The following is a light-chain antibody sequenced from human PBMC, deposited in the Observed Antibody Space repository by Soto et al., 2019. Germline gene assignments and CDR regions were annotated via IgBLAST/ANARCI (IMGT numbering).Light chain of an antibody. CDR2: GNS. Sequence: QAVVTQPPSVSGAPGQRVTISCTGSSSNIGAGYDVHWYQQLPGTAPKLLIYGNSNRPSGVPDRFSGSKSGTSASLAITGLHAEDEADYYCQSYDSSLSGSNVVFGGGTKLTVL. CDR1: SSNIGAGYD. J-gene: IGLJ2*01. CDR3: QSYDSSLSGSNVV. V-gene: IGLV1-40*01.